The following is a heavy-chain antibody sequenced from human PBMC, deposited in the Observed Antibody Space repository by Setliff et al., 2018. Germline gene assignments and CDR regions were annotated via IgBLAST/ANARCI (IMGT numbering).Heavy chain of an antibody. CDR1: GASFSDYY. CDR3: RFWSSYYKNDY. V-gene: IGHV4-34*01. Sequence: SETLSLTCTVYGASFSDYYWGWIRQPPGKGLEWIAEINQSGNTNYNPSLNSRVSVSVDTPTNQFSLKVFSVTAADTAVYYCRFWSSYYKNDYWAQGTLVTAPQ. J-gene: IGHJ4*02. D-gene: IGHD3-3*01. CDR2: INQSGNT.